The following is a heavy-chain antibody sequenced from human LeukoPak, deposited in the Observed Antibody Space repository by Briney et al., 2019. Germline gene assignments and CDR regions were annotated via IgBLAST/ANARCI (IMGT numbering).Heavy chain of an antibody. CDR2: ISYTGST. J-gene: IGHJ4*02. Sequence: SETLSLTCTVSGGSISGYYWNWIRQPPGKGLEYIGYISYTGSTNYNPSLKSRVTILVDTSKNQFSLKLSPVTAADTAVYYCARGADSSGLFDYWGQGTLVTVSS. D-gene: IGHD3-22*01. CDR3: ARGADSSGLFDY. CDR1: GGSISGYY. V-gene: IGHV4-59*01.